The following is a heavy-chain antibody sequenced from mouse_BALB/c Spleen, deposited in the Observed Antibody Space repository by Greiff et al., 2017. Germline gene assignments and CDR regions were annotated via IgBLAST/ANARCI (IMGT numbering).Heavy chain of an antibody. CDR3: TGTTATYYAMDY. J-gene: IGHJ4*01. D-gene: IGHD1-2*01. V-gene: IGHV6-6*02. Sequence: EVKVEESGGGLVQPGGSMKLSCVASGFTFSSYWMSWVRQSPEKGLEWVAEIRLKSDNYATHYAESVKGKFTISRDDSKSRLYLQMNSLRAEDTGIYYCTGTTATYYAMDYWGQGTSVTVSS. CDR2: IRLKSDNYAT. CDR1: GFTFSSYW.